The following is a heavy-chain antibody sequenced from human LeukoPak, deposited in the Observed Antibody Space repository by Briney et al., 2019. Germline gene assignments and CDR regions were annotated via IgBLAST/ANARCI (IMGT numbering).Heavy chain of an antibody. V-gene: IGHV4-34*01. CDR2: INHSGST. CDR1: GGSFSGYH. CDR3: ARLTIAGRSDY. D-gene: IGHD6-13*01. J-gene: IGHJ4*02. Sequence: SETLSLTCAVYGGSFSGYHWSWIRQPPGKGLEWIGEINHSGSTNYNPSLKSRVTISVDTSKNQFSLKLSSVTAADTAVYYCARLTIAGRSDYWGQGTLVTVSS.